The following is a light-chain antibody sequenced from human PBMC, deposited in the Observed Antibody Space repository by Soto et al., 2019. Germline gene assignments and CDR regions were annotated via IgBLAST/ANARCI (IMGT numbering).Light chain of an antibody. V-gene: IGLV2-14*01. Sequence: QSVLTQPASVSGSPGQSITISCTGSSNDIGTYEYVSWHQHLPGRAPILIICGVNDRPSGISDRFSGSKSVNTASLTIFGLQLEDEAVYDCSSYTTGSTLPWVFGTGTKVTVL. CDR2: GVN. CDR1: SNDIGTYEY. J-gene: IGLJ1*01. CDR3: SSYTTGSTLPWV.